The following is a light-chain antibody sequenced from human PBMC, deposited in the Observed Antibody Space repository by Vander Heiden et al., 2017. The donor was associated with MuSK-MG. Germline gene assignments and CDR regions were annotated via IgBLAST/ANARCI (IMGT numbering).Light chain of an antibody. J-gene: IGKJ1*01. V-gene: IGKV4-1*01. CDR3: QQYYSTPQA. CDR1: QSVLYSSNNKNY. CDR2: WAS. Sequence: DIVMTQSPDSLAVSLGERATINCKSSQSVLYSSNNKNYLAWYQQKPGQPPNLLIYWASTRESGVPDRFSGSGSGTDFTLTISSLQAEDVAVYYCQQYYSTPQAFGQGTKVXIK.